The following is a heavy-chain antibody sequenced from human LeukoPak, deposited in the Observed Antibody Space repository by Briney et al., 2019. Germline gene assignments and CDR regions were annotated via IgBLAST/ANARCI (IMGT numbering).Heavy chain of an antibody. D-gene: IGHD6-13*01. V-gene: IGHV3-21*01. Sequence: GGSLRLSCTTSGFTFGDYSMSWFRQAPGKGLEWVSSISSSSSYIYYADSVKGRFTISRDNAKNSLYLQMNSLRAEDTAVYYCARGGGYSSSWPHFDYWGQGTLVTVSS. CDR3: ARGGGYSSSWPHFDY. CDR2: ISSSSSYI. J-gene: IGHJ4*02. CDR1: GFTFGDYS.